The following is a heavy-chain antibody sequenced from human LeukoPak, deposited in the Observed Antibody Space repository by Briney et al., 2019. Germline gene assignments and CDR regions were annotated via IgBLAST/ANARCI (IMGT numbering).Heavy chain of an antibody. CDR3: ARGRGLRYFDRSYYFDY. J-gene: IGHJ4*02. CDR2: ISSSSSYI. D-gene: IGHD3-9*01. V-gene: IGHV3-21*01. CDR1: GFTFSSYS. Sequence: PGGSLRLSCAASGFTFSSYSMNWVRQAPGKGLEWVSSISSSSSYIYYADSVKGRFTISRDNAKNSLYLQMNSLRAEDTAVYYCARGRGLRYFDRSYYFDYWGQGTLVTVSS.